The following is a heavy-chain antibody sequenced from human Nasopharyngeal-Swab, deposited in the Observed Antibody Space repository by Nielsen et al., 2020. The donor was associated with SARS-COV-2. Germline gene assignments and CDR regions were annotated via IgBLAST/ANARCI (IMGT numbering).Heavy chain of an antibody. V-gene: IGHV3-33*01. D-gene: IGHD1-26*01. Sequence: GESLKISCAASGFTFSSYGMHWVRQAPGKGLERVAVIWYDGSNKYYADSVKGRFTISRDNSKNTLYLQMNSLRAEDTAVYYCARDGIVGATTGLDYWGQGTLVTVSS. CDR3: ARDGIVGATTGLDY. J-gene: IGHJ4*02. CDR2: IWYDGSNK. CDR1: GFTFSSYG.